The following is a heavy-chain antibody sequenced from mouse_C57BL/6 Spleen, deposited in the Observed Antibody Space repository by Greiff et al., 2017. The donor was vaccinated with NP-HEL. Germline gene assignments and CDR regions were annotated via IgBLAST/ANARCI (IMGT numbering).Heavy chain of an antibody. V-gene: IGHV3-8*01. Sequence: DVHLVESGPGLAKPSQTLSLTCSVTGYSITSDYWNWIRKFPGNKLEYMGYISYSGSTYYNPSLKSRISITRDTSKNQYYLQLNSVTTEDTATYYCARSLTETYYAMDYWGQGTSVTVSS. CDR2: ISYSGST. J-gene: IGHJ4*01. CDR1: GYSITSDY. D-gene: IGHD4-1*01. CDR3: ARSLTETYYAMDY.